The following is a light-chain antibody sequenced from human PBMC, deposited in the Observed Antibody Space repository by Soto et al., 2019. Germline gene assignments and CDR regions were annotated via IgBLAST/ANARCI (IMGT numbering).Light chain of an antibody. CDR2: EGS. J-gene: IGLJ2*01. CDR1: SSDVGSYNL. V-gene: IGLV2-23*01. Sequence: QSALTQPASVSGSPGQSITISCTGTSSDVGSYNLVSWYQQHPGKAPKLMIYEGSKRPSGVSNRFSGSKSGNTASLTISGLEEEDDADYYCCSYAGSYVVFGGGTKVTVL. CDR3: CSYAGSYVV.